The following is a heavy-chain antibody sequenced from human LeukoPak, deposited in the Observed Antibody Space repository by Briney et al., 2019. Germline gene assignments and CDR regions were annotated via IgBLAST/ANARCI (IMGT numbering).Heavy chain of an antibody. Sequence: GGSLRLSCAASGFTFTSYAMSWVRQAPGKGLECVSAICDIGDSTYYADSVKGRFTISRDNSKNTLYMKMNSLRAEDTALYYCARGGQWLRYVFGYCGRGSLVSVSS. CDR1: GFTFTSYA. J-gene: IGHJ4*02. V-gene: IGHV3-23*01. D-gene: IGHD6-19*01. CDR3: ARGGQWLRYVFGY. CDR2: ICDIGDST.